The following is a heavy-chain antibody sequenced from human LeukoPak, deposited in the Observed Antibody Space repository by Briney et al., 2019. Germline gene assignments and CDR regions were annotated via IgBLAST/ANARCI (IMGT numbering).Heavy chain of an antibody. J-gene: IGHJ3*02. CDR3: ASATYYDFWSGYHTGFLNAFDI. CDR1: GYTFTSYY. D-gene: IGHD3-3*01. Sequence: GASVKVSCKASGYTFTSYYMHWVRQAPGQGLEWMGRINPNSGGTNYAQKFQGRVTMTRDTSISTAYMELSRLRSDDTAVYYCASATYYDFWSGYHTGFLNAFDIWAKGQWSPSLQ. CDR2: INPNSGGT. V-gene: IGHV1-2*06.